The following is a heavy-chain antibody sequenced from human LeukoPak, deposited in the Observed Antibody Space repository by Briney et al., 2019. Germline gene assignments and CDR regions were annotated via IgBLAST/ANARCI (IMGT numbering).Heavy chain of an antibody. CDR2: ITSSGLSGSGETT. CDR1: GFTFSSYA. Sequence: GGSLRLSCVASGFTFSSYALTWVRQAPGKGLEWVSAITSSGLSGSGETTYNADSVKGRFTISRDNAKNSLYLQMNSLRAEDTALYYCARSDAPAGNFDYWGQGTLVTVSS. CDR3: ARSDAPAGNFDY. J-gene: IGHJ4*02. V-gene: IGHV3-23*01. D-gene: IGHD6-19*01.